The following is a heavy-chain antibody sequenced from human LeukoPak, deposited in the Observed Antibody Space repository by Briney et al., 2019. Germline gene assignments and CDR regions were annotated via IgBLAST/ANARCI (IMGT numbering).Heavy chain of an antibody. CDR1: GGSFSGYY. V-gene: IGHV4-34*01. D-gene: IGHD3-22*01. CDR3: ARRPAGGYYYDSSGPRWFDP. J-gene: IGHJ5*02. Sequence: PSETLSLTCAVYGGSFSGYYWSWIRQPPGKGLEWIGEINHSGSTNYNPSLKSRVTISVGTSKNQFSLKLSSVTAADTAVYYCARRPAGGYYYDSSGPRWFDPWGQGTLVTVSS. CDR2: INHSGST.